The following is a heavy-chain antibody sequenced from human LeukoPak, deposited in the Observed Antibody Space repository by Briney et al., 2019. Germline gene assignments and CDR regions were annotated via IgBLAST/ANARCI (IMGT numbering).Heavy chain of an antibody. CDR3: ARDTDSSLDY. V-gene: IGHV3-48*01. D-gene: IGHD3-22*01. Sequence: GGSLRLSCAASGFTFSSYSMNWVRQAPGKGLEWVSYISSSSSTIYYADSVKGRFTISRDNAKNSLYLQMNSLRAEDTAVYYCARDTDSSLDYWGQGTLVTVSS. J-gene: IGHJ4*02. CDR1: GFTFSSYS. CDR2: ISSSSSTI.